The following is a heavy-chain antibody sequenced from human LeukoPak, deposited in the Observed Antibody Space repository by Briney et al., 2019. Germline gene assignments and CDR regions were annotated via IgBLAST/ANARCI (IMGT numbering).Heavy chain of an antibody. CDR1: GFIFSNYG. J-gene: IGHJ4*02. Sequence: GGSLRLSCAASGFIFSNYGMNWVRQAPGKGLEWVSSISSSSSYIYYADSVKGRFTISRDNVKNSLYLQMHSLRAEDTAVYYCARDYTATGYWGQGTLVTVSS. CDR3: ARDYTATGY. D-gene: IGHD5-18*01. CDR2: ISSSSSYI. V-gene: IGHV3-21*01.